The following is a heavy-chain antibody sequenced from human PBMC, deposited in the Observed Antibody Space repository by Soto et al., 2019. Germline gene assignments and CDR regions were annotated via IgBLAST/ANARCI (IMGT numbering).Heavy chain of an antibody. Sequence: ASVKVSCKASGYTFTGYDINWVRQATGQELEWMGWMNPNSGNTGYAQKFQGRVTMTRNTSISTAYMELSSLRSEDTAVYYCARGLLLGYCSGGSCYSSRAFDIWGQGTMVTVSS. J-gene: IGHJ3*02. CDR2: MNPNSGNT. V-gene: IGHV1-8*01. CDR1: GYTFTGYD. CDR3: ARGLLLGYCSGGSCYSSRAFDI. D-gene: IGHD2-15*01.